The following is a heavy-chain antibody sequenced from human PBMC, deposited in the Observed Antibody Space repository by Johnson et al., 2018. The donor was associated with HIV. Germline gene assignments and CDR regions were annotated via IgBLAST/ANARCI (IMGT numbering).Heavy chain of an antibody. J-gene: IGHJ3*02. V-gene: IGHV3-33*08. Sequence: QVQLVESGGSVVRPGRSLRLSCAASGFTFSSYAMHWVRQAPGTGLEWVALVSYDGRNQYYADSVKGRFTISRDNSKNTLYLQMNSLRAEDTALYYCARAFLSHYYDSSGPVDIWGQGTMVTVSS. CDR3: ARAFLSHYYDSSGPVDI. D-gene: IGHD3-22*01. CDR2: VSYDGRNQ. CDR1: GFTFSSYA.